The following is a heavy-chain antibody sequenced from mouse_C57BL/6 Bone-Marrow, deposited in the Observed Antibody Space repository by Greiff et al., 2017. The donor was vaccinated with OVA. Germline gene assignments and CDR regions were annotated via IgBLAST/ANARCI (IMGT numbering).Heavy chain of an antibody. Sequence: VQLQQSGPGLVQPSPTLSISCTVSGFSLTSYGVHWVRQSPGKGLEWLGVIWRGGGAAYNAAFISRLGISKDNSKSQVYIKMNSLQAEDTAVYYCARGPITTVPLYAMDDWGKGTSVTVSS. CDR1: GFSLTSYG. D-gene: IGHD1-1*01. V-gene: IGHV2-2*01. J-gene: IGHJ4*01. CDR3: ARGPITTVPLYAMDD. CDR2: IWRGGGA.